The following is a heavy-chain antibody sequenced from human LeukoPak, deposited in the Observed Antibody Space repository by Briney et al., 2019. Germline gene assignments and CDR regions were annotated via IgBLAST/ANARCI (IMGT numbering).Heavy chain of an antibody. CDR1: GYTFTGYY. Sequence: ASVKVSCKASGYTFTGYYMHWVRQAPEQGLEWMGWINPNSGGTNYAQKFQGRVTMTRDTSISTAYMELSRLRSDDTAVYYCARESTNGVLFDYWGQGTLVTVSS. V-gene: IGHV1-2*02. CDR3: ARESTNGVLFDY. D-gene: IGHD2-8*01. J-gene: IGHJ4*02. CDR2: INPNSGGT.